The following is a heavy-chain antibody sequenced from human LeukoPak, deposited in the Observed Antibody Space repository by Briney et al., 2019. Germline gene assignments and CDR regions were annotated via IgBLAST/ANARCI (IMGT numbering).Heavy chain of an antibody. Sequence: SETLSLTCTVSGGSISSYYWSWIRQPPGKGLEWIGYIYYRGSTNYNPSLKSRVTISVDTSKNQFSLKLSSVTAADTAVYYCARAGWVAATGYYYYGMDVWGQGTTVTVCS. CDR1: GGSISSYY. CDR2: IYYRGST. J-gene: IGHJ6*02. D-gene: IGHD2-15*01. V-gene: IGHV4-59*01. CDR3: ARAGWVAATGYYYYGMDV.